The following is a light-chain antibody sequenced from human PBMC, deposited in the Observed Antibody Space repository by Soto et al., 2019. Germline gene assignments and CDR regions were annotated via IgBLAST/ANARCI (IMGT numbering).Light chain of an antibody. J-gene: IGKJ4*02. CDR1: QTISKY. CDR2: AAS. CDR3: QQYNTYGLT. V-gene: IGKV1-39*01. Sequence: DIQMTQSPSSLSASVGDRVTITCRSSQTISKYLSWYQQKPGKAPKLLIYAASNLQSGVPSRFSGAASGTDFTLTISSLQPDDSATYYCQQYNTYGLTFGGGTKVDIK.